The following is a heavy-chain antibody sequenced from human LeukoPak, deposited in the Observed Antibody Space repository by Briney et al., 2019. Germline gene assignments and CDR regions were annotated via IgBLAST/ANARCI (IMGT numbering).Heavy chain of an antibody. Sequence: SETLSLTCAVYGGSFSGYYWSWIRQPPGKGLEWIGEINHSGSTNYNPSLKSRVTISVDTSKNQFSLKLSSVTAADTAVYYCARVSYSSSWYGDHQYYFDYWGQGTLVTVSS. CDR3: ARVSYSSSWYGDHQYYFDY. CDR1: GGSFSGYY. J-gene: IGHJ4*02. D-gene: IGHD6-13*01. CDR2: INHSGST. V-gene: IGHV4-34*01.